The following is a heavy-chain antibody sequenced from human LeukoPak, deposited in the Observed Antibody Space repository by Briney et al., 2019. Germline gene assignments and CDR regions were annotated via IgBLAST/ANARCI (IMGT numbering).Heavy chain of an antibody. CDR3: AKGGVAAARDY. D-gene: IGHD6-13*01. Sequence: GGSLRLSCADSEFTFRSDAMSWVRQAPGKGLEWVSAISGSGGSTHYADSVKGRFTISRDNSKNTLYLQINSLRAEDTAVYYCAKGGVAAARDYWGQGTLVTVSS. CDR2: ISGSGGST. V-gene: IGHV3-23*01. CDR1: EFTFRSDA. J-gene: IGHJ4*02.